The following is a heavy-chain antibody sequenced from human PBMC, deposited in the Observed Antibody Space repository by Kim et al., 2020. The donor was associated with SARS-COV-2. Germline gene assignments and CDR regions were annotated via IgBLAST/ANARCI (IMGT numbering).Heavy chain of an antibody. CDR1: GFTFSSYA. D-gene: IGHD2-2*01. CDR2: ISGSGGST. V-gene: IGHV3-23*01. J-gene: IGHJ6*02. CDR3: ANAVVPAAILWYYYYGMDV. Sequence: GGSLRLSCAASGFTFSSYAMSWVRQAPGKGLEWVSAISGSGGSTYYADSVKGRFTISRDNSKNTLYLQMNSLRAEDTAVYYCANAVVPAAILWYYYYGMDVWGQGTTVTVSS.